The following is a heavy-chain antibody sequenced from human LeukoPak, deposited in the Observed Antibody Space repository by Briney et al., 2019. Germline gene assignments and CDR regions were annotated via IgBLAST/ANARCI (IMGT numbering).Heavy chain of an antibody. CDR2: IYYSGST. Sequence: SETLSLTCTVSGGSISSYYWSWIRQPPGKGLEWIGCIYYSGSTNYNPSLKSRVTTSVDTSKNQFSLKLSSVTAADTAVYYCASCSGSYYYYYMDVWGKGTTVTVSS. D-gene: IGHD3-10*02. CDR1: GGSISSYY. J-gene: IGHJ6*03. CDR3: ASCSGSYYYYYMDV. V-gene: IGHV4-59*01.